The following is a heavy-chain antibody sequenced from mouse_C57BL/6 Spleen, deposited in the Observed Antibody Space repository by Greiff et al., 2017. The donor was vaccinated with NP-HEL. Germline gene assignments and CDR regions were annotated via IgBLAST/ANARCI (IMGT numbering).Heavy chain of an antibody. V-gene: IGHV1-80*01. CDR1: GYAFSSYW. CDR2: IYPGDGDT. D-gene: IGHD1-1*01. Sequence: QVQLQQSGAELVKPGASVKISCKASGYAFSSYWMNWVKQRPGKGLEWIGQIYPGDGDTNYNGKFKGKATLTADKSSSTAYMQLSSLTSEDSAVDFCARYYYYGSSYYFDYWGQGTTLTVSS. CDR3: ARYYYYGSSYYFDY. J-gene: IGHJ2*01.